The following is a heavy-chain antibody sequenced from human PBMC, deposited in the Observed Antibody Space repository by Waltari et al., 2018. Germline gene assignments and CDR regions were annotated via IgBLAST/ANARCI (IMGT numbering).Heavy chain of an antibody. CDR1: GFTFSSYG. J-gene: IGHJ2*01. CDR3: ARAGYSSSWYSVWTPDWYFDL. V-gene: IGHV3-33*01. D-gene: IGHD6-13*01. Sequence: QVQLVESGGGVVQPGRSLRLSCAASGFTFSSYGMHWVRQAPGKGLEWVAFIWYDGSNKYYTESWKGRLTISRANSKKTLYRQMNSLRAEDTAVYYWARAGYSSSWYSVWTPDWYFDLWGRGTLVTVSS. CDR2: IWYDGSNK.